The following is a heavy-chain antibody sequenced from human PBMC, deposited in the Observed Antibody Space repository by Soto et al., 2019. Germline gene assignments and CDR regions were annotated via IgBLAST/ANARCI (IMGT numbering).Heavy chain of an antibody. D-gene: IGHD1-26*01. J-gene: IGHJ6*02. CDR2: ISSSSSYI. CDR3: ARDTGVGATSGMDV. CDR1: GFTFSSYS. V-gene: IGHV3-21*01. Sequence: NPGGSLRLSCAASGFTFSSYSMNWVRQAPGKGLEWVSSISSSSSYIYYADSVKGRFTISRDNAKNSLYLQMNSLRAEDTAVYYCARDTGVGATSGMDVWGQGTTVTVSS.